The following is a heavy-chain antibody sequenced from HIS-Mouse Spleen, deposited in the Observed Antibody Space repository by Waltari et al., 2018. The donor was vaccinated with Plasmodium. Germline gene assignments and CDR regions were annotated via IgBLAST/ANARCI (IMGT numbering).Heavy chain of an antibody. V-gene: IGHV3-53*02. CDR3: AWCSSGWYYFDY. CDR2: IYSGGST. D-gene: IGHD6-19*01. J-gene: IGHJ4*02. Sequence: EVQLVETGGGLIQPGGSLRLACAASGFTVSSSYMSWVRQAPGRGLEWVSVIYSGGSTYYADSVKGRFTISRDNSKNTLYLQMNSLRAEDTAVYYCAWCSSGWYYFDYWGQGTLVTVSS. CDR1: GFTVSSSY.